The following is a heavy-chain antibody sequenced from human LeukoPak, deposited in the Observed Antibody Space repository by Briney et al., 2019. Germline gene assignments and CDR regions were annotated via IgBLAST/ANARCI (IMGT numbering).Heavy chain of an antibody. J-gene: IGHJ4*02. CDR2: IIPIFGTA. CDR3: ARTFVTYYYGSGSYYYFDY. Sequence: SLRVSSKASRGTFSSYAISWVRQAPGQGLEWRGGIIPIFGTAKYAQKFQGRVTITADESTSTAYMELSSLRSEDTAVYYCARTFVTYYYGSGSYYYFDYWGQGTLVTVSS. CDR1: RGTFSSYA. V-gene: IGHV1-69*01. D-gene: IGHD3-10*01.